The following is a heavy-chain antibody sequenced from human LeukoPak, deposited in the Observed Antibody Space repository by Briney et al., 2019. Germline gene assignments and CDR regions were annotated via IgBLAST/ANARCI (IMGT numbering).Heavy chain of an antibody. J-gene: IGHJ4*02. CDR1: GFTVSSNY. CDR2: IYSGGYT. V-gene: IGHV3-53*01. D-gene: IGHD1-26*01. Sequence: GGSLRLSCAASGFTVSSNYMSWVRQAPGKGLEWVSVIYSGGYTYYADSVKGRFTISRDNSKNTLYLQMNSLKTEDTAVYYCTTDGVGVEGATYDNWGQGTLVSVSS. CDR3: TTDGVGVEGATYDN.